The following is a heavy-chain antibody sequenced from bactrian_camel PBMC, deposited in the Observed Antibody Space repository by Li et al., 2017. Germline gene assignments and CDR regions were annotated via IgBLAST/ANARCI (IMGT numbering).Heavy chain of an antibody. CDR2: IHTSGRA. J-gene: IGHJ4*01. Sequence: QLVESGGGLVQPGGSLSLSCAASGFIFSNSAMTWVRQAPGKGLQWLSTIHTSGRAVYVDSVKDQFTISRDNAKNTLYLQLNNLKTEDAAMYFCASLYNRYWGPGTQVTVS. CDR3: ASLYNRY. V-gene: IGHV3S30*01. CDR1: GFIFSNSA.